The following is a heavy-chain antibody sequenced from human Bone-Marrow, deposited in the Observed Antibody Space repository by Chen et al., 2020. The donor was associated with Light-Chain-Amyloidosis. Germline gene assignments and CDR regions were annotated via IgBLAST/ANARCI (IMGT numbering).Heavy chain of an antibody. CDR2: MYNTGRT. V-gene: IGHV4-39*01. J-gene: IGHJ1*01. CDR3: ASPGSEVLFVQH. CDR1: GDSISSSSYF. D-gene: IGHD2-15*01. Sequence: QLQLQESGPAVVKPAETLSPICSVSGDSISSSSYFWGWISQHPGKGLEWIGSMYNTGRTYYNPSLKSRVAISVDTSKNQLSQKLSSVTAADTAVYYCASPGSEVLFVQHWGRGSLVNVSS.